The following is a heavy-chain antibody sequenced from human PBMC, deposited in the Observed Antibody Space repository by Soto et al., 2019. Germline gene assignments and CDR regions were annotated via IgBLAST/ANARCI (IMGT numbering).Heavy chain of an antibody. CDR2: IWYDGSNK. CDR1: GFTFNTYG. V-gene: IGHV3-33*08. CDR3: ARGDCTGAYCYPWPFNYGVDV. J-gene: IGHJ6*02. Sequence: QGQLVESGGGVVQPGGSLRLSCTTSGFTFNTYGMHWVRQASGKGLEWVAIIWYDGSNKYYADSVKGLFTISRDNSKNTLYLKMHSLSADDTALYCCARGDCTGAYCYPWPFNYGVDVWLQGTTVTVSS. D-gene: IGHD2-8*02.